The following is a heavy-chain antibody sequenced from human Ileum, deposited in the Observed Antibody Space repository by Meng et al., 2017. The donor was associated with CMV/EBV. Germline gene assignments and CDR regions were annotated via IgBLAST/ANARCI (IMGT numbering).Heavy chain of an antibody. Sequence: ASVKVSYKASGYTFIAHYIHWFRQAPGQGLEWMGWISPNSGGTNYAQKFQGRVTMTRDTSISTTYMELSRLRSDDTAVYYCARDRTDYYDSSFYYPNWFDPWGQGTLVTVSS. CDR2: ISPNSGGT. CDR3: ARDRTDYYDSSFYYPNWFDP. D-gene: IGHD3-22*01. V-gene: IGHV1-2*02. J-gene: IGHJ5*02. CDR1: GYTFIAHY.